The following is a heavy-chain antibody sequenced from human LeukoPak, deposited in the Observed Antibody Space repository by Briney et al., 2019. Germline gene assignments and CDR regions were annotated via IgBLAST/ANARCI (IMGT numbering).Heavy chain of an antibody. CDR3: ARDRYTYGPRAFDY. CDR2: ISYDGSNY. D-gene: IGHD5-18*01. V-gene: IGHV3-30*04. J-gene: IGHJ4*02. CDR1: GFTFSNSP. Sequence: GGSLRLSCAASGFTFSNSPMHWVRQAPGKELEWMAVISYDGSNYYYTDSVKGRFTISRDNPKKTLYLQMNSLRADDTAVYYCARDRYTYGPRAFDYWGQGTLVTVSS.